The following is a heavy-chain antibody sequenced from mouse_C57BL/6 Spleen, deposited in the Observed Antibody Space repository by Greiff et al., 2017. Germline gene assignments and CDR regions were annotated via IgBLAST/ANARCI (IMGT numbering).Heavy chain of an antibody. V-gene: IGHV1-69*01. CDR1: GYTFTSYW. J-gene: IGHJ1*03. CDR3: ARVPRCCHWYFDV. CDR2: IDPSDSST. Sequence: QVQLQQPGAELVMPGASVKLSCKASGYTFTSYWMHWVKQRPGQGLEWLGEIDPSDSSTNSNQKFKGKSTLTVDKSSSTAYMQLSSLTSEDSAVYYCARVPRCCHWYFDVWGTGTTVTVSS. D-gene: IGHD3-3*01.